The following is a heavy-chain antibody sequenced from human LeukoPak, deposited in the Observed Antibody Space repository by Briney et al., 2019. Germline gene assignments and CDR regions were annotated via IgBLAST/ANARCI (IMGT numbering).Heavy chain of an antibody. Sequence: GASVKVSCKASGYTFTSYGISWVRQAPGQGLEWMGRIIPILGITNYAQNFQGRVTITADKSTSTAYMELSSLRSEDTAVYYCARGRDGFNLEIDYWGQGTLVTVSS. J-gene: IGHJ4*02. CDR2: IIPILGIT. V-gene: IGHV1-69*04. D-gene: IGHD5-24*01. CDR3: ARGRDGFNLEIDY. CDR1: GYTFTSYG.